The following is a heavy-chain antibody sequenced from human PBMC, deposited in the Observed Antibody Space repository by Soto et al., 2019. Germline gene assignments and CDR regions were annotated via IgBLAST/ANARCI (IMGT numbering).Heavy chain of an antibody. CDR3: VREQDDSSDAFDI. CDR1: GFTFSSYW. Sequence: EVQLVDSGGGLVQPGGSLRLSCAASGFTFSSYWMSWVRQAPGKGLAWVANIKEDGSEKYYVDSVKGRCTISRDNAKNSLYLQMNSLRAEDTAVYYCVREQDDSSDAFDIWGQGTMVTVSS. J-gene: IGHJ3*02. CDR2: IKEDGSEK. V-gene: IGHV3-7*01. D-gene: IGHD3-3*01.